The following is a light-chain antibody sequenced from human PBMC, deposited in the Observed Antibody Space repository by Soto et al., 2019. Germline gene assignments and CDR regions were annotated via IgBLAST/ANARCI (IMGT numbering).Light chain of an antibody. CDR1: QSVSSK. CDR3: QQYNNWPPWT. J-gene: IGKJ1*01. CDR2: GAF. V-gene: IGKV3-15*01. Sequence: EIVMTQSPDTLSVSPGERATLSCRASQSVSSKLAWYQQKPGQAPRLLIYGAFTRATGIPARFSGSGSGTEFTLTISSLQSEDFAVYYCQQYNNWPPWTFGQGTKVDIK.